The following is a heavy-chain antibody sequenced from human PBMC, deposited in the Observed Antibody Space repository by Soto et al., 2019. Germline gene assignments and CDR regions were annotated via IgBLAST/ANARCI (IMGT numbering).Heavy chain of an antibody. CDR3: AKKVNSGPGSQYFDY. Sequence: GGSLRLSCAASGFTFTSYSMSWVRQAPGKGLEWVSGFRTGGDGGTTYYADSVKGRFTISRDNSKNTLFLQMNSLRAEDTAIYYCAKKVNSGPGSQYFDYWGQGTLVTVSS. V-gene: IGHV3-23*01. J-gene: IGHJ4*02. D-gene: IGHD1-1*01. CDR1: GFTFTSYS. CDR2: FRTGGDGGTT.